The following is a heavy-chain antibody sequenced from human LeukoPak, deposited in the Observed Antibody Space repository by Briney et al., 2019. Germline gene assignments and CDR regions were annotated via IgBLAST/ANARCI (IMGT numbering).Heavy chain of an antibody. J-gene: IGHJ6*03. CDR1: GGSISSYY. CDR2: IYYSRST. CDR3: ARGASEYSYGFSLSSRYMDV. D-gene: IGHD5-18*01. Sequence: SETLSLTCTVSGGSISSYYWSWIRQPPGKGLEWIGYIYYSRSTKYNPSLKSRVTISVDTSKNEFFLKLNSVTAADTAVYYRARGASEYSYGFSLSSRYMDVWGKGTTVTVSS. V-gene: IGHV4-59*01.